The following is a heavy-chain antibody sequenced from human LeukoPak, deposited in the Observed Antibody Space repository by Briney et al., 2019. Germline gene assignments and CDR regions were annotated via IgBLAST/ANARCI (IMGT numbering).Heavy chain of an antibody. Sequence: GGSLRLSCAASGFTFSSYGMHWVRQAPGKGLEWLAFIRYDGSNKYYAGSVKGRFTISRDNSKNTLYLQMNSLRAEDTAVYYCAKDPSRSGGSCCDYWGQGTLVTVSS. D-gene: IGHD2-15*01. J-gene: IGHJ4*02. V-gene: IGHV3-30*02. CDR1: GFTFSSYG. CDR3: AKDPSRSGGSCCDY. CDR2: IRYDGSNK.